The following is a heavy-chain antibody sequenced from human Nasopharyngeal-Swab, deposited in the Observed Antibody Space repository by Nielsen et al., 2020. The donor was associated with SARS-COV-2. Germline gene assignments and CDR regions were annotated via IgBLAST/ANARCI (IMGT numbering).Heavy chain of an antibody. V-gene: IGHV3-23*01. D-gene: IGHD6-13*01. J-gene: IGHJ4*02. Sequence: GESLKISCAASGFTFSNYWMSWVRQAPGKGLEWVSAIRGSGITTYYADSVKGRFTISRDNSKNTVYLQMDSLRAEVAAIYYCAKDMAAGYFFDFWGQGTLVTVSS. CDR1: GFTFSNYW. CDR3: AKDMAAGYFFDF. CDR2: IRGSGITT.